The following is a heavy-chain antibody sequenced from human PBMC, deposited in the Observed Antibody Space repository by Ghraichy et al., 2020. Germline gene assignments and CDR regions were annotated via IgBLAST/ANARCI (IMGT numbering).Heavy chain of an antibody. V-gene: IGHV1-8*01. D-gene: IGHD3-22*01. Sequence: ASVKVSCKASGYTFTSYDINWVRQATGQGLEWMGWMNPNSGNTGYAQKFQGKVTMTRNTSISTAYMELSSLRSEDTAVYYCARGAGGDSSGYYYYYYGMDVWCQATTITVS. CDR3: ARGAGGDSSGYYYYYYGMDV. CDR1: GYTFTSYD. CDR2: MNPNSGNT. J-gene: IGHJ6*02.